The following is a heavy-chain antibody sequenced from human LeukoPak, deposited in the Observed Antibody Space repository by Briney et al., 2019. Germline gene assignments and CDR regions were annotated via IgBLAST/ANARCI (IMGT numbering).Heavy chain of an antibody. D-gene: IGHD3-16*01. CDR2: IYYSGST. CDR3: ARDLGELYQLAGY. J-gene: IGHJ4*02. CDR1: GGSISSSSYY. V-gene: IGHV4-39*01. Sequence: SSETLSLTCTVSGGSISSSSYYWGWIRQPPGMGLEWIGSIYYSGSTYYNPSLKSRVTISVDTSKNQFSLKLSSVTAADTAVYYCARDLGELYQLAGYWGQGTLVTVSS.